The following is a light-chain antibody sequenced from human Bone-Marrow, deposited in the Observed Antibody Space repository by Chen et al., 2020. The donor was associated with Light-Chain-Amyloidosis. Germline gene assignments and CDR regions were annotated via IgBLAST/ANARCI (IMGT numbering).Light chain of an antibody. CDR3: QQYNNWPKT. J-gene: IGKJ1*01. Sequence: EIVMTQSPATLSVSPGERATLSCRASPSVSSNLAWYQQKPGQAPRLLIYGASTRATGIPARLSGSGSGTEFTLTISSLQSEDFAVYYCQQYNNWPKTFGQGTKVEIK. CDR1: PSVSSN. V-gene: IGKV3-15*01. CDR2: GAS.